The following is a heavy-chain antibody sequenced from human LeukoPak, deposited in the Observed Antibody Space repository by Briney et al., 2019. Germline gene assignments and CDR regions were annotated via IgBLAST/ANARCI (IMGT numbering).Heavy chain of an antibody. CDR1: GYTFTSYY. V-gene: IGHV1-46*01. CDR2: INPSGGST. CDR3: ARDISLLLWFGESAPAGLYFDY. J-gene: IGHJ4*02. Sequence: ASVKVSCTASGYTFTSYYMHWVRQAPGQGLEWMGIINPSGGSTSYAQKFQGRVTMTRDTSTSTVYMELSSLRSEDTAVYYCARDISLLLWFGESAPAGLYFDYWGQGTLVTVSS. D-gene: IGHD3-10*01.